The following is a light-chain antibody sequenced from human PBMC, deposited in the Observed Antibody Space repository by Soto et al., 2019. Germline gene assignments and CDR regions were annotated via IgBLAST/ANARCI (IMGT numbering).Light chain of an antibody. CDR1: QSIETY. CDR2: AAS. Sequence: DIHRTQAPSSLSACVGNILTIPCRASQSIETYLNWYQQKHGKAPTLLIYAASSLQSGVPSRLSGSGYGTDLTITISNMKNEDFETYLCQQSYSNTLTFGGGTKVDIK. J-gene: IGKJ4*01. CDR3: QQSYSNTLT. V-gene: IGKV1-39*01.